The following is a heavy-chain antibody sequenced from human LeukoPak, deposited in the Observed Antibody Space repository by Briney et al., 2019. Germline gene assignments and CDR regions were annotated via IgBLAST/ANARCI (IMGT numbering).Heavy chain of an antibody. Sequence: ASVKVSCKASGYTFTRYYIHWVRQAPGQGLEWMGIINPSGGSTSYAQKFQGRVTMTRDTSTSTVYRELSSLRSDDTAVYFCARGETLIAYCSGGSCYSPYMDVWGKGTTVTVSS. D-gene: IGHD2-15*01. CDR2: INPSGGST. CDR3: ARGETLIAYCSGGSCYSPYMDV. J-gene: IGHJ6*03. CDR1: GYTFTRYY. V-gene: IGHV1-46*03.